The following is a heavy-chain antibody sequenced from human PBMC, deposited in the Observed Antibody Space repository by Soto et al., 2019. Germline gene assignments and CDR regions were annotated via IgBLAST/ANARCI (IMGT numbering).Heavy chain of an antibody. J-gene: IGHJ4*02. D-gene: IGHD2-8*01. CDR1: EGTFSSSA. V-gene: IGHV1-69*01. CDR2: IIPIFGTS. Sequence: QVQLVQSGAEVKKPGSSVKVSCKASEGTFSSSAISWVRQAPGQGLEWMGVIIPIFGTSNYAQKFQGRVTITADESTTTAHMELSSLRSEDTAVYYCARAPCTNGVCSFFDYWAQGTLVTVSA. CDR3: ARAPCTNGVCSFFDY.